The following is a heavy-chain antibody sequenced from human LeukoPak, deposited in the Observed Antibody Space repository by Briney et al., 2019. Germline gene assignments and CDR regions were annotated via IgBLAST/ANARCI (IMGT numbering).Heavy chain of an antibody. CDR2: INHSGST. V-gene: IGHV4-34*01. CDR3: ARVRYDYAWGSYRPPFDY. CDR1: GGSFSGYY. D-gene: IGHD3-16*02. Sequence: SETLSLTCAVYGGSFSGYYWSWIRQPPGKGLEWSGEINHSGSTNYNPSLKSRVTISVDTSKNQFSLKLSSVTAADTAVYYCARVRYDYAWGSYRPPFDYWGQGTLVTVSS. J-gene: IGHJ4*02.